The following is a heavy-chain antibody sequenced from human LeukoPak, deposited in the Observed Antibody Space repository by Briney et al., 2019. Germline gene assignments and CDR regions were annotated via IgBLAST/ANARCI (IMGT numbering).Heavy chain of an antibody. J-gene: IGHJ5*02. D-gene: IGHD4-17*01. CDR3: ARVPQKRGLRGAWFDP. CDR2: IYYSGST. V-gene: IGHV4-59*01. CDR1: GGSLSSFY. Sequence: KPSENPSPTRTVSGGSLSSFYWGWVRQPPRKGLEWIWYIYYSGSTNYNPSLKSRVTISVDTSKNQFSLKLSSVTAADTAVYYCARVPQKRGLRGAWFDPWGQGTLVTVSS.